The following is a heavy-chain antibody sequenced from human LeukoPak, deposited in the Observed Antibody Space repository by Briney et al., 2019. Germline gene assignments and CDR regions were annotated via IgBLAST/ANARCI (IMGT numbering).Heavy chain of an antibody. V-gene: IGHV3-64*01. Sequence: GGSLRLSCAASGFTSSSYAMYWVRQAPGKGLEYVSSISSNGGSTYYANSVKGRFTISRDNSKNTLSLQMGSLRPADMAVYYCARVRGSYFFDFWGQGTLVTVSS. CDR3: ARVRGSYFFDF. J-gene: IGHJ4*02. D-gene: IGHD1-26*01. CDR1: GFTSSSYA. CDR2: ISSNGGST.